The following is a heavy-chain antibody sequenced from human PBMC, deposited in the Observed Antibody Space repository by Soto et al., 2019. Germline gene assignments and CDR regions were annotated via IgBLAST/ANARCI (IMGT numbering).Heavy chain of an antibody. D-gene: IGHD1-1*01. J-gene: IGHJ4*02. CDR1: GFSLSTSGGG. CDR3: TRRSSDSSGNEFDY. CDR2: LYWDDDK. Sequence: QITLNESGPTLVKPTQTLTLTCTFSGFSLSTSGGGVGWIRQPPGKALEWLALLYWDDDKSYTASVKRRLTTTNDTSKNRVVLTPTNTDPVDTATYYCTRRSSDSSGNEFDYWGQVILFTLSS. V-gene: IGHV2-5*02.